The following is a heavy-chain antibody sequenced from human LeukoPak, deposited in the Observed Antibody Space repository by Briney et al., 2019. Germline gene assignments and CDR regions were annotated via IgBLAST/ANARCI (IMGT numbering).Heavy chain of an antibody. CDR2: ITPDSGVT. Sequence: GASVKVSCKPSGYTFTFYYMHWVRQAPGQGLEWRGWITPDSGVTNSAQKFQGRVTMTRDTSISTAYMDLSRLRSDDTAIYYCASGPSSHYYMDVWGKGTTVTVSS. J-gene: IGHJ6*03. CDR1: GYTFTFYY. V-gene: IGHV1-2*02. CDR3: ASGPSSHYYMDV.